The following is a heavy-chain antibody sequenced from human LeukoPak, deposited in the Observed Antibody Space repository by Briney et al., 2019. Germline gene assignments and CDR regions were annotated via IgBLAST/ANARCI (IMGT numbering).Heavy chain of an antibody. V-gene: IGHV1-18*01. Sequence: ASVKVSCKTSGYLFISFGIAWLRQAPGQGLEWLGWSSPYNGKTEYSQKLQDRVTMTTDPSTSTAYMEMRSLRSDDTAVYYCARDPENFKGRYIYFDYGGRGPLVTVSS. CDR2: SSPYNGKT. D-gene: IGHD5-18*01. J-gene: IGHJ4*02. CDR3: ARDPENFKGRYIYFDY. CDR1: GYLFISFG.